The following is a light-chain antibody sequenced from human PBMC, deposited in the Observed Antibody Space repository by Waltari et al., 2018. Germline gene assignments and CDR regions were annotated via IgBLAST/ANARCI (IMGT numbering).Light chain of an antibody. Sequence: SYELTQPLSVSVALGQTATITCGGSDIGSRNVNWYQQKPGQAPVLVIYKNSHRPSGFPERCSASNSGSMATLTISRAQAGDEADYYCQVWLSSTYVFAAGTHVTVL. V-gene: IGLV3-9*01. CDR1: DIGSRN. CDR3: QVWLSSTYV. J-gene: IGLJ1*01. CDR2: KNS.